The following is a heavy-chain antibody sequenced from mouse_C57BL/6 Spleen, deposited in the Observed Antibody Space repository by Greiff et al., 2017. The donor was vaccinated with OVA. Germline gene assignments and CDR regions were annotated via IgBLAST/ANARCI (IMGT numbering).Heavy chain of an antibody. V-gene: IGHV1-26*01. CDR3: AREGYYGSAWFAY. D-gene: IGHD1-1*01. Sequence: EVKLQQSGPELVKPGASVKISCKASGYTFTDYYMNWVKQSHGKSLEWIGDINPNNGGTSYNQKFKGKATLTVDKSSSTAYMELRSLTSEDSAVYYCAREGYYGSAWFAYWGQGTLVTVSA. CDR1: GYTFTDYY. CDR2: INPNNGGT. J-gene: IGHJ3*01.